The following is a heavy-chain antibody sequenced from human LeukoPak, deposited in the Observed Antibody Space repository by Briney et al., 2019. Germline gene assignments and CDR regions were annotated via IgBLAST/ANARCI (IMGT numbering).Heavy chain of an antibody. CDR1: GFTFSSYG. D-gene: IGHD5-12*01. V-gene: IGHV3-33*01. CDR3: ARDGGYSGYDSRLDY. Sequence: GRSLRLSCVASGFTFSSYGMHWVRQAPGKGLEWVAVIWYDGSNKYYADSVKGRFTISRDNSKNTLYLQMNSLRAEDTAVYYCARDGGYSGYDSRLDYWGQGTLVTVSS. J-gene: IGHJ4*02. CDR2: IWYDGSNK.